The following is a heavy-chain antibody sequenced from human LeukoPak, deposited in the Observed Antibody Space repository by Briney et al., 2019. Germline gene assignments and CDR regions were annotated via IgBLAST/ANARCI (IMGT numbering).Heavy chain of an antibody. CDR1: GGSISSHY. Sequence: SETLSLTCSVSGGSISSHYWNWIRQPPGKTLEWIGYIYYSGRTDYNPSLKSRVTISLDTSKNQFSLRLNSVTAADTGIYYCAGIPGAIGVDGFDLWGRGTKVTVSS. J-gene: IGHJ3*01. CDR3: AGIPGAIGVDGFDL. CDR2: IYYSGRT. D-gene: IGHD2-2*02. V-gene: IGHV4-59*08.